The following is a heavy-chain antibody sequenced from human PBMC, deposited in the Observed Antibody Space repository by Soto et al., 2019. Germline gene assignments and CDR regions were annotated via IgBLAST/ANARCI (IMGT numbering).Heavy chain of an antibody. Sequence: QHPGKELEWIGYIYYLGNTYYNPSLRCRVSISVDKSKNQFSLKLSSVTAADTAVYYFSRVGVFRCSPCLDPWCLRTLFTVSS. J-gene: IGHJ5*02. V-gene: IGHV4-59*01. CDR2: IYYLGNT. D-gene: IGHD3-10*02. CDR3: SRVGVFRCSPCLDP.